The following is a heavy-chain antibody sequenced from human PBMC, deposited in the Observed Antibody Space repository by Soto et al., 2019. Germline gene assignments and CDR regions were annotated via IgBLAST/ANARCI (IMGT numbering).Heavy chain of an antibody. Sequence: QVQLQESGPGLVKPSQTLSLTCTVSGGSISSGDYNWNWIRQHPGKGLEWLGYISSRGSTDYNPSLKGRVAMSADTSENQFSLKKTSVTAADTAVYYCGRSQRRRAARPIMASFDPWGQGTRVTVSS. V-gene: IGHV4-31*03. CDR2: ISSRGST. J-gene: IGHJ5*02. CDR3: GRSQRRRAARPIMASFDP. D-gene: IGHD6-6*01. CDR1: GGSISSGDYN.